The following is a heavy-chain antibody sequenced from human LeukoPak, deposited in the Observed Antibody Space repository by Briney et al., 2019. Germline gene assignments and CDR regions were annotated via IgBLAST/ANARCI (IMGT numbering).Heavy chain of an antibody. CDR1: GYGFTSYW. J-gene: IGHJ4*02. D-gene: IGHD3-3*01. CDR3: ARLGYDFWSGYYTYFDY. CDR2: IDPSDSYT. V-gene: IGHV5-10-1*01. Sequence: GESLKISCKGSGYGFTSYWISWVRQMPGKGLEWMGRIDPSDSYTNYSPSFQGHVTISADKSISTAYLQWSSLKASDTAMYYCARLGYDFWSGYYTYFDYWGQGTLVTVSS.